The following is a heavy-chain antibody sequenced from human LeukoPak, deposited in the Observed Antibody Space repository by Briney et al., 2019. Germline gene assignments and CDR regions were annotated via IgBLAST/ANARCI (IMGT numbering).Heavy chain of an antibody. CDR3: AKLSPTTLYDSRGWFDP. CDR2: ISGSGGST. Sequence: PSETLSLTCAVYGGSFSGYYWSWIRQPPGKGLEWVSAISGSGGSTYYADSVKGRFTISRDNSKNTLYLQMNRLRAEDTAVYYCAKLSPTTLYDSRGWFDPWGQGTLVTVSS. CDR1: GGSFSGYY. D-gene: IGHD3-3*01. V-gene: IGHV3-23*01. J-gene: IGHJ5*02.